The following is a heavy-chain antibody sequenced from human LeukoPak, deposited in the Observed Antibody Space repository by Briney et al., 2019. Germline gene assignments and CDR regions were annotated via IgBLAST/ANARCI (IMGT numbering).Heavy chain of an antibody. J-gene: IGHJ4*02. Sequence: GGSLRLSCAASGFTFSNAWMSWVRQAPGKGLEWVANIKQDGSEKYYVDSVKGRFTISRDNAKNALYLQMNSLRAEDTAVYYCAASSGWARYFDYWGQGTLVTVSS. CDR3: AASSGWARYFDY. D-gene: IGHD6-19*01. CDR2: IKQDGSEK. V-gene: IGHV3-7*05. CDR1: GFTFSNAW.